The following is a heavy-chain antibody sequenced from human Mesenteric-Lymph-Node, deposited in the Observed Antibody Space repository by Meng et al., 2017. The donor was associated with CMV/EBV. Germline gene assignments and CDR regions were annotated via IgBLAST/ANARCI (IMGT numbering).Heavy chain of an antibody. D-gene: IGHD2-2*01. CDR1: GFTVSSNY. J-gene: IGHJ4*02. V-gene: IGHV3-53*01. Sequence: ASGFTVSSNYMSWVRQAPGKGLEWVSVIYSGGSTYYADSVKGRFTISRDNSKNTLYLQMNSLRAEDTAVYYCASGESSNPHLEYFDYWGQGTLVTVSS. CDR2: IYSGGST. CDR3: ASGESSNPHLEYFDY.